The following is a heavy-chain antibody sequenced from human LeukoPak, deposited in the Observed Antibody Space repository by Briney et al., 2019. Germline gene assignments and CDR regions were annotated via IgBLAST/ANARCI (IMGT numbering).Heavy chain of an antibody. CDR2: ISAYNGNT. CDR3: ARDLRYCSSTSCSNWFDP. D-gene: IGHD2-2*01. V-gene: IGHV1-18*01. Sequence: ASVKVSCKASGYTFTSYGISWVRRAPGQGLEWMGWISAYNGNTNYAQELQGRVTMTTDTSTSTAYMELRSLRSDDTAVYYCARDLRYCSSTSCSNWFDPWGQGTLVTVSS. CDR1: GYTFTSYG. J-gene: IGHJ5*02.